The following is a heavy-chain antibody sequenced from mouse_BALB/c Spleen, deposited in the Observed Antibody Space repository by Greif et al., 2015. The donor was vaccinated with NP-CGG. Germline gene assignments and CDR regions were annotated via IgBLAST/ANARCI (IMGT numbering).Heavy chain of an antibody. D-gene: IGHD1-2*01. J-gene: IGHJ1*01. CDR1: GFTFSDYY. CDR3: ARDLTTATSGYWYFDV. CDR2: ISDGGSYT. V-gene: IGHV5-4*02. Sequence: EVQGVESGGGLVKPGGSLKLSCAASGFTFSDYYMYWVRQTPEKRLEWVATISDGGSYTYYPDSVKGRFTISRDNAKNNLYLQMSSLKSEDTAMYYCARDLTTATSGYWYFDVWGAGTTVTVSS.